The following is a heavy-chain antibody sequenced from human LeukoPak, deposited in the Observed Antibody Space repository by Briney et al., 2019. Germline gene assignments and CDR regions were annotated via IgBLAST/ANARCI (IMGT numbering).Heavy chain of an antibody. D-gene: IGHD1-26*01. J-gene: IGHJ5*02. CDR2: FYSRGNT. CDR1: GASINDYY. CDR3: AGEGGNWFDP. V-gene: IGHV4-59*01. Sequence: SETLSLTCTVSGASINDYYWSWFRQPPGEGLEWIGYFYSRGNTKYNPSLKSRVTISIDTAKNQFSLKLSSVTPADTAVYYCAGEGGNWFDPWGQGTLVTVSS.